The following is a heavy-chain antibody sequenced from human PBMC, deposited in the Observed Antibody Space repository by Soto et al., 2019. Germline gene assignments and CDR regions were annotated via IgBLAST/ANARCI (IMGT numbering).Heavy chain of an antibody. CDR2: FDPEDGET. J-gene: IGHJ4*02. V-gene: IGHV1-24*01. Sequence: ASVKVSCKVSGYTLTELCMHWVRQAPGKGLEWMGGFDPEDGETIYAQKFQGRVTMTEDTSTDTAYMELSSLRSEDTAVYYCATDFWWFGEFSDYWGLGTLVTVSS. CDR1: GYTLTELC. D-gene: IGHD3-10*01. CDR3: ATDFWWFGEFSDY.